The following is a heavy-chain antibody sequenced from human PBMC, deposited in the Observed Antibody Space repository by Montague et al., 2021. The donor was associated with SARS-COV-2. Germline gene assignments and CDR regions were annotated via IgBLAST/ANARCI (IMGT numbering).Heavy chain of an antibody. CDR3: ARIRDYDILTGSYSGFDY. D-gene: IGHD3-9*01. CDR1: GFSLSTSGMC. CDR2: IDWXDDK. J-gene: IGHJ4*02. Sequence: PALAKPTQTPTLTCTFSGFSLSTSGMCVSWIRQPPGKAQEWLALIDWXDDKYYSTSLKTRLTISKDTSKNQVVLTMTNMDPVDTATYYCARIRDYDILTGSYSGFDYWGQGTLVTVSS. V-gene: IGHV2-70*01.